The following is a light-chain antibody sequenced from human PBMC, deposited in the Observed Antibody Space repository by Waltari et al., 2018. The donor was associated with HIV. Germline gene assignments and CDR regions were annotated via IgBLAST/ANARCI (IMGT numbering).Light chain of an antibody. CDR1: NSNIGAGFD. Sequence: QSVLTQPSSVSGAPGQRVTISCTGNNSNIGAGFDVHWYQQLPETAPKLLIFDNTNRPSGVPDRFSGSKSGASVSLAITGLQAEDEADYYCQSYDSSLSSYVFGSGTRVTVL. CDR3: QSYDSSLSSYV. J-gene: IGLJ1*01. V-gene: IGLV1-40*01. CDR2: DNT.